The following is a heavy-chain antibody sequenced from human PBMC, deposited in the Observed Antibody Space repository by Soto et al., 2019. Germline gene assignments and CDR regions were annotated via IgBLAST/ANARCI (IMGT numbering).Heavy chain of an antibody. J-gene: IGHJ5*02. CDR1: GYTFTSYF. V-gene: IGHV1-18*01. Sequence: GASVKVSCKASGYTFTSYFISWVRQAPGQGLEWVGWISANNGNTKYTQKLQGRVTMTTDTSTSTAYMELRSLRSDDTAVYYFARGVGSGSYYNQYNWFDPWGQGTLVTVSS. D-gene: IGHD3-10*01. CDR2: ISANNGNT. CDR3: ARGVGSGSYYNQYNWFDP.